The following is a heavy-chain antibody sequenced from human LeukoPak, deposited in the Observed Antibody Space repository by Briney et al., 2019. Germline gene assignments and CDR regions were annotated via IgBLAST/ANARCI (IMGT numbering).Heavy chain of an antibody. CDR2: ITASGGTT. CDR3: AKQKDIVVVIATFDY. J-gene: IGHJ4*02. CDR1: GPTFSSYS. Sequence: GGSLRLSCEGSGPTFSSYSMSWVRQAPGRGLEWVSGITASGGTTYYADSVKGRFTISRDNSKNTLYLQMNSLRAEDTAVYYWAKQKDIVVVIATFDYWGQGTLVTVSS. D-gene: IGHD2-21*01. V-gene: IGHV3-23*01.